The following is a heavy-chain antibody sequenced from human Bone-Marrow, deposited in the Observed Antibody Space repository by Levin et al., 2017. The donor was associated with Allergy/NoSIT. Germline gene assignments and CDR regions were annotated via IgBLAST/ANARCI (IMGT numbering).Heavy chain of an antibody. V-gene: IGHV3-33*01. D-gene: IGHD3-22*01. Sequence: PGGSLRLSCAASGFTFSSYGMHWVRQAPGKGLEWVAVIWYDGSNKYYADSVKGRFTISRDNSKNTLYLQMNSLRAEDTAVYYCARGSYDRSEYYFDYWGQGTLVTVSS. CDR3: ARGSYDRSEYYFDY. J-gene: IGHJ4*02. CDR2: IWYDGSNK. CDR1: GFTFSSYG.